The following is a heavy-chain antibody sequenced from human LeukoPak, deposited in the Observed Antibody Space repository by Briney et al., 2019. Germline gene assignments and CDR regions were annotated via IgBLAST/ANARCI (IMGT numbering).Heavy chain of an antibody. J-gene: IGHJ4*02. Sequence: GGSLRLSCAASGFTFSSYSMNWVRQAPGKGLEWVSSISSSSSYIYYADSVRGRFTISRDNAKNSLYLQMNSLRAEDTAVYYCAYSYGSGSYLTFDYWGQGTLVTVSS. CDR3: AYSYGSGSYLTFDY. CDR2: ISSSSSYI. D-gene: IGHD3-10*01. V-gene: IGHV3-21*01. CDR1: GFTFSSYS.